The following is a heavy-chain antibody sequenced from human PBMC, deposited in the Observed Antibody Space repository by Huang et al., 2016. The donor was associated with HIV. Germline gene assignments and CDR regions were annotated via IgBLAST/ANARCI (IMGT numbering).Heavy chain of an antibody. CDR3: ARVRCSSTSCYGMDV. Sequence: QVQLVQSGAEVKKPGASVKVSCKASGYTFTSYYMHWVRQAPGQGLEWRGIINAGGGSTSDAHKFQGIVTMTRDTSTSTVYMERSSLRSEDTAVYYCARVRCSSTSCYGMDVWGQGTTVTVSS. J-gene: IGHJ6*02. V-gene: IGHV1-46*01. D-gene: IGHD2-2*01. CDR2: INAGGGST. CDR1: GYTFTSYY.